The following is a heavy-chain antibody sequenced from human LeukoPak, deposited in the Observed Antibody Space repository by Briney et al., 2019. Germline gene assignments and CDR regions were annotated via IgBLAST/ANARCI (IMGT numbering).Heavy chain of an antibody. D-gene: IGHD2-2*01. CDR1: GFTFSSYG. CDR2: IRYDGSNK. J-gene: IGHJ4*02. Sequence: GGSLRLSCAASGFTFSSYGMHWVRQAPGKGLEWVAFIRYDGSNKYYADSVKGRFTISRDNSKNTLYLQMNSLRAEDTAVYYCVRNGLVVPAAPFDYWGQGTLVTVSS. V-gene: IGHV3-30*02. CDR3: VRNGLVVPAAPFDY.